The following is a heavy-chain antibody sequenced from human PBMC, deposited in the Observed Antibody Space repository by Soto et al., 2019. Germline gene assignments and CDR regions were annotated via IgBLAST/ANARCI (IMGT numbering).Heavy chain of an antibody. J-gene: IGHJ6*02. Sequence: PSETLSLTCTVSAGSISSGGYYWSWIRQHPGKGLEWIGYIYYSGSTYYNPSLKSRVTISVDTSKNQFSLKLSSVTAADTAVYYCATTNRGGNSRFDYYYGMDVWGQGTTVTVSS. CDR2: IYYSGST. CDR1: AGSISSGGYY. D-gene: IGHD2-21*02. CDR3: ATTNRGGNSRFDYYYGMDV. V-gene: IGHV4-31*03.